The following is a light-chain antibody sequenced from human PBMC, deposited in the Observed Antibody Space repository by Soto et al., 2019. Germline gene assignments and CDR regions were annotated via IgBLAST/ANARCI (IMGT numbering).Light chain of an antibody. Sequence: DIQITQSPPSLSESVVDRVTITCRASQGIGKDLGWYQQKPGKAPKRLIHDASSLESGVPSRFSGSGSGTEFTLTISSLQPEDLATYYCLQHNSLLNCGGGTKGDIK. CDR1: QGIGKD. CDR3: LQHNSLLN. CDR2: DAS. J-gene: IGKJ4*01. V-gene: IGKV1-17*01.